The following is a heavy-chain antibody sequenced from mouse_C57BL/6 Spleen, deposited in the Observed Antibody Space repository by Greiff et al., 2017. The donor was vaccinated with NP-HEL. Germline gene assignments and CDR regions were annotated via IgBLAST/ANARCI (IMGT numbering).Heavy chain of an antibody. CDR1: GFTFSDYY. V-gene: IGHV5-16*01. CDR3: ARSDYYGSSSWFAY. D-gene: IGHD1-1*01. J-gene: IGHJ3*01. Sequence: EVQVVESEGGLVQPGSSMKLSCTASGFTFSDYYMAWVRQVPEKGLEWVANINYDGSSTYYLDSLKSRFIISRDNAKNILYLQMSSLKSEDTATYYCARSDYYGSSSWFAYWGQGTLVTVSA. CDR2: INYDGSST.